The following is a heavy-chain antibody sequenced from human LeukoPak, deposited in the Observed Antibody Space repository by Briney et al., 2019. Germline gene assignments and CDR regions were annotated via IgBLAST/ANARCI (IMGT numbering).Heavy chain of an antibody. Sequence: ASVKVSCKASGYTFTSYAMHWVRQAPGQRLEWMGWINAGNGNTKYSQEFQGRVTITRDTSASTAYMELSSLRSEDTAVYYCARVMVDGGYSGYDYYYYYYMDVWGKGTTVTISS. J-gene: IGHJ6*03. CDR1: GYTFTSYA. V-gene: IGHV1-3*03. CDR3: ARVMVDGGYSGYDYYYYYYMDV. D-gene: IGHD5-12*01. CDR2: INAGNGNT.